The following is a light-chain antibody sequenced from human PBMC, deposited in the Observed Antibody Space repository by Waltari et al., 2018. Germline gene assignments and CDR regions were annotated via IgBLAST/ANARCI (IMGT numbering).Light chain of an antibody. CDR3: QTWGTGIQV. Sequence: QLVLTQSPSASASLGASVKLTCTLTSGHNSYGIAWHQQQPEKGPRYLMKLNNDGSHSKGDGIPDRFSGSSSGAEHYLTISSLQSEDEADYYCQTWGTGIQVFGGGTKLTVL. CDR2: LNNDGSH. V-gene: IGLV4-69*02. CDR1: SGHNSYG. J-gene: IGLJ3*02.